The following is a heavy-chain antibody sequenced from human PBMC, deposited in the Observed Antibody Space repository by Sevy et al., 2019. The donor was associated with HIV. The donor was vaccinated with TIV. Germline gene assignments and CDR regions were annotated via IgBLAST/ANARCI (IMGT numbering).Heavy chain of an antibody. Sequence: GGSLRLSCAASGFTFSSYGMHWVRQAPGKGLEWVAFIRYDGSNKYYADSVKGRFTISRDNSKNTLYLQMNSLRAEDTAVYYCAKEYCSSTSCYGGWFYPWGQGTLVTVSS. CDR3: AKEYCSSTSCYGGWFYP. V-gene: IGHV3-30*02. CDR2: IRYDGSNK. J-gene: IGHJ5*02. CDR1: GFTFSSYG. D-gene: IGHD2-2*01.